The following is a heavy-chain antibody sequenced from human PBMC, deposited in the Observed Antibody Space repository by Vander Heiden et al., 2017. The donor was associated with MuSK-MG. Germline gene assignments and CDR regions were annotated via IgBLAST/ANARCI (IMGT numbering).Heavy chain of an antibody. J-gene: IGHJ2*01. CDR2: IYHSGST. CDR3: ARRAPTVYYGSGSYYEDWYFDL. CDR1: GYSISSGYY. D-gene: IGHD3-10*01. V-gene: IGHV4-38-2*01. Sequence: QVQLQESGPGLVKPSETLSLTCAVSGYSISSGYYWGWIRQPPGKGLEWIGSIYHSGSTYYNPSLKSRVTISVDTSKNQFSLKLSSVTAADTAVYYCARRAPTVYYGSGSYYEDWYFDLWGRGTLVTVSS.